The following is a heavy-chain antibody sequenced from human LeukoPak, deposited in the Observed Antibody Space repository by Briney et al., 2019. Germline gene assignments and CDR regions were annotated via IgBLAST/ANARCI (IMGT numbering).Heavy chain of an antibody. J-gene: IGHJ4*02. CDR1: GFTFSSYD. V-gene: IGHV3-23*01. CDR2: ISSDGDSA. D-gene: IGHD6-25*01. Sequence: GGSLRLSCGASGFTFSSYDMSGVPQAPGKGLEWASGISSDGDSAYYADSVKGRFTVSRDISKQTLYLQMSSLRAEDTAVYYCLLAARDYWGQGTLVTVSS. CDR3: LLAARDY.